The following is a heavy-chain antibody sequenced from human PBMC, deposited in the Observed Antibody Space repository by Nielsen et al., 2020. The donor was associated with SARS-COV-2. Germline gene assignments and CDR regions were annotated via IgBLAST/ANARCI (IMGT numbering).Heavy chain of an antibody. CDR2: IGSNGRST. V-gene: IGHV3-64*04. CDR3: ARVTGMNWYLDI. D-gene: IGHD6-13*01. Sequence: GGSLRLSCSASGFTFSSFAMHWVRQGPGKGLAYVSAIGSNGRSTYYADSVKGRFTISRDNSKNSLYLQMNSLRADDTAVYYCARVTGMNWYLDIWGQGATVTVSS. J-gene: IGHJ3*02. CDR1: GFTFSSFA.